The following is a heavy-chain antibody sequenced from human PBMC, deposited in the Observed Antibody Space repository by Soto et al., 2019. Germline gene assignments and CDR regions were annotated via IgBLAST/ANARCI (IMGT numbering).Heavy chain of an antibody. J-gene: IGHJ6*02. CDR3: AVHLGQNYYRLDV. V-gene: IGHV3-23*01. D-gene: IGHD1-26*01. Sequence: EVQLLESGGGWVQPGGSLRLSCAASGFTFSNFVMSWVRQVPGKGLEWVSAITGSGVSAYYADSVKGRFTIPRDNSKSTVFLEMSSLGAADTAVYYCAVHLGQNYYRLDVWGQGTTVTVSS. CDR2: ITGSGVSA. CDR1: GFTFSNFV.